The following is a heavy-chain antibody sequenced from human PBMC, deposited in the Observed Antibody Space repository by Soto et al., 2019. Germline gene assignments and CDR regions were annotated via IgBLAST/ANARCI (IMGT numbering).Heavy chain of an antibody. J-gene: IGHJ4*02. V-gene: IGHV3-23*01. CDR3: AKDPILATIFGPFDY. Sequence: PGGSLRLSXAASGFTFSSYAMSWVRQAPGKGLEWVSAISGSGGSTYYADSVKGRFTISRDNSKNTLYLQMNSLRAEDTAVYYCAKDPILATIFGPFDYWGQGTLVTVSS. D-gene: IGHD5-12*01. CDR2: ISGSGGST. CDR1: GFTFSSYA.